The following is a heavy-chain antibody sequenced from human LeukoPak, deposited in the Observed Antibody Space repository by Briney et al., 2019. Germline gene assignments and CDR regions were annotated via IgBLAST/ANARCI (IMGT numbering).Heavy chain of an antibody. J-gene: IGHJ4*02. CDR2: ITATSGTR. Sequence: GGSLRLSCAASGFTFSSYAMSWVRQAPGKGLEWVSYITATSGTRYYADSVKGQFTISRDNAQDSLYLQMNSLRDEDTAVYYCARGIYSSGSYYFDYWGQGTLVTVSS. D-gene: IGHD6-19*01. CDR3: ARGIYSSGSYYFDY. CDR1: GFTFSSYA. V-gene: IGHV3-48*02.